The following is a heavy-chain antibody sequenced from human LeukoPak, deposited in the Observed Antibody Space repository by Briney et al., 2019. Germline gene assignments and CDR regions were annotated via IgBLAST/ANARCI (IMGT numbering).Heavy chain of an antibody. CDR2: IYYSGST. V-gene: IGHV4-59*08. CDR3: ARVSYGSGNYYTD. Sequence: KPSETLSLTCTVSGGSISSYYWSWIRQPPGKGLEWIGYIYYSGSTNYNPSLKSRVTISVDTSKNQFSLKLSSVTAADTAVYYCARVSYGSGNYYTDWGQGTLVTVSS. D-gene: IGHD3-10*01. CDR1: GGSISSYY. J-gene: IGHJ4*02.